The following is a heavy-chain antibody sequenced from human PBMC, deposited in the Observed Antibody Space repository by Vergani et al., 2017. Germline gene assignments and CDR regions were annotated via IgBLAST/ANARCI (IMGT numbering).Heavy chain of an antibody. D-gene: IGHD2-15*01. CDR1: GFTFGDYA. V-gene: IGHV3-49*03. Sequence: EVQLLESGGGLVQPGGSLRLSCTASGFTFGDYAMSWFRQAPGKGLEWVGFIRSKAYGGTTEYAASVKGRFTISRDDSKSIAYLQMNSLKTEDTAVYYCTSFSPIPYCSGGSCYYDAFDIWGQGTMVTVSS. CDR3: TSFSPIPYCSGGSCYYDAFDI. CDR2: IRSKAYGGTT. J-gene: IGHJ3*02.